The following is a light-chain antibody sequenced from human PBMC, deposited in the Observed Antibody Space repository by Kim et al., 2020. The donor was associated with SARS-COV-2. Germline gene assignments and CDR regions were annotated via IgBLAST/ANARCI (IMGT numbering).Light chain of an antibody. CDR1: NIGSKS. CDR2: YDS. V-gene: IGLV3-21*04. Sequence: SYELTQPPSVSVAPGKTARITCGGNNIGSKSVHWYQQKPSQAPVLVIYYDSDRPSGIPERFSGSNSGNTATLTISRVEAGDEADYYCQVWDSSSEHRVLGGGTQLTVL. J-gene: IGLJ3*02. CDR3: QVWDSSSEHRV.